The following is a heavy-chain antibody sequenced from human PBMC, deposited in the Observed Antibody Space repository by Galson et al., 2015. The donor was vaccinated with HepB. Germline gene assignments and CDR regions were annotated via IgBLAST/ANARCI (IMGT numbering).Heavy chain of an antibody. CDR2: IIPILGIA. CDR1: GGTFSSYT. D-gene: IGHD3-16*02. V-gene: IGHV1-69*02. J-gene: IGHJ6*02. Sequence: SVKVSCKASGGTFSSYTISWVRQAPGQGLEWMGRIIPILGIANYAQKFQGRVTITADKSTSTAYMELSSLRSEDTAVYYCASGGDRPSNRFWYYYYGMDVWGQGTTVTVSS. CDR3: ASGGDRPSNRFWYYYYGMDV.